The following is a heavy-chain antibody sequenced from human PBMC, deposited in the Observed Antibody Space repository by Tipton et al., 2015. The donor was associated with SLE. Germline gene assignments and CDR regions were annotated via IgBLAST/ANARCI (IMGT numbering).Heavy chain of an antibody. CDR2: ISGSGGST. J-gene: IGHJ6*02. CDR3: AKGFYYYYYGMDV. Sequence: SLRLSCAASGFTFSSYWMSWVRQAPGKGLEWVSAISGSGGSTYYADSVKGRFTISRDNSKNTLYLQMNSLRAEDTAVYYCAKGFYYYYYGMDVWGQGTTVTVSS. V-gene: IGHV3-23*01. CDR1: GFTFSSYW.